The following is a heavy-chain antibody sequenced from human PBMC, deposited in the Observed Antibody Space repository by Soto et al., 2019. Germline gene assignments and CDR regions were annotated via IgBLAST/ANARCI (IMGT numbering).Heavy chain of an antibody. Sequence: ASVKVSCKASGYTFTGYYMHWLRQAPGQGLEWMGWINPNSGGTNYAQKFQGRVTMTRDTSISTAYMELSRLRSDDTAVYYCARGLWFGENWFDPWGQGTLVTVSS. CDR3: ARGLWFGENWFDP. CDR2: INPNSGGT. V-gene: IGHV1-2*02. D-gene: IGHD3-10*01. J-gene: IGHJ5*02. CDR1: GYTFTGYY.